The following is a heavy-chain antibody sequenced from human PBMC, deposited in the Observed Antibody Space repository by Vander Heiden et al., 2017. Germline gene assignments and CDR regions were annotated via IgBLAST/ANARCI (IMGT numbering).Heavy chain of an antibody. Sequence: QMQLQESGPGLVKPSETLSLTCTVSGGSISSYYWSWIRQPPGKGLEWIGYIYYSGSTNYNPSLKSRVTISVDTSKNQFSLKLSSVTAADTAVYYCARLYSSNWISSYYYYGMDVWGQGTTVTVSS. CDR1: GGSISSYY. D-gene: IGHD6-13*01. CDR2: IYYSGST. J-gene: IGHJ6*02. V-gene: IGHV4-59*01. CDR3: ARLYSSNWISSYYYYGMDV.